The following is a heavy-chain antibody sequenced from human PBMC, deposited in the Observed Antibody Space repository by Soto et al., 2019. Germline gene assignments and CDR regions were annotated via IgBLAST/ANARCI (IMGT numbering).Heavy chain of an antibody. J-gene: IGHJ5*02. Sequence: EVQLVESGGGSVQPGGSLRLQCAASGFTLSRHWMYWVRQAPGKGLSWVSRITSDGGSARYADSVNGRFTVARDNAKNLVFIEMNGLRVEDSAVYYCASEAIYSSGRGMDLWGQGIRVTVSS. CDR2: ITSDGGSA. D-gene: IGHD3-22*01. V-gene: IGHV3-74*01. CDR1: GFTLSRHW. CDR3: ASEAIYSSGRGMDL.